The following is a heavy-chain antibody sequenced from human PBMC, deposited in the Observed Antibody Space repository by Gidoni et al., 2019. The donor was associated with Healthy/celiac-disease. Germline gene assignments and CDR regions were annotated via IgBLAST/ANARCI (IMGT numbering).Heavy chain of an antibody. V-gene: IGHV3-48*02. CDR1: GFTVSSYR. CDR3: ARDILLPYDQGLDQGYYMDV. Sequence: EVQLVESGGGLVQPGGSLRLSCAASGFTVSSYRMNWVRQAPGKGLEWVSYISSSSSTIYYADSGKGRFTISRDNAKNSLYLQMNSLRDEDTAVYYCARDILLPYDQGLDQGYYMDVWGKGTTVTVSS. CDR2: ISSSSSTI. D-gene: IGHD6-19*01. J-gene: IGHJ6*03.